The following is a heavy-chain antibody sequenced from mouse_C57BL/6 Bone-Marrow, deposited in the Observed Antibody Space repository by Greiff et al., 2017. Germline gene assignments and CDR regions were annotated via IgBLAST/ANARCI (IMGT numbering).Heavy chain of an antibody. D-gene: IGHD2-3*01. CDR2: IHPSSGST. CDR1: GYTFTSYW. Sequence: QVQLQQPGAELVKPGASVKLSCKASGYTFTSYWMHWVKQRPGQGLEWIGMIHPSSGSTNYNEKFKSKATLTVDKSSSTAYMQLSSLTSEDSAVYYCARWLLRAMDYWGQGTSVTVSS. J-gene: IGHJ4*01. V-gene: IGHV1-64*01. CDR3: ARWLLRAMDY.